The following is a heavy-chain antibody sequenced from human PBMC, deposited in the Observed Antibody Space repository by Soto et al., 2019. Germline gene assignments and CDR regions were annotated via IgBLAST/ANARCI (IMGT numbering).Heavy chain of an antibody. Sequence: QVQLQQWGAGLLKPSETLSLTCAVYGGSFSGYYWSWIRQPPGKGLEWIGEINHSGSTNYNPSLKSRVTISVDTSKNQFSLKLSYVTAADTAVYYCASCLGYCSGGSKNRYYYYGMDVWGQGTTVTVSS. CDR3: ASCLGYCSGGSKNRYYYYGMDV. CDR1: GGSFSGYY. V-gene: IGHV4-34*01. J-gene: IGHJ6*02. D-gene: IGHD2-15*01. CDR2: INHSGST.